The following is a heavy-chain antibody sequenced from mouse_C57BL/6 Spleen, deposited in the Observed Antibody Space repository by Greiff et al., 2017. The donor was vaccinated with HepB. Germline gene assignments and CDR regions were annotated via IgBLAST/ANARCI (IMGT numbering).Heavy chain of an antibody. CDR3: ARWRGNSYYYAMDY. V-gene: IGHV1-72*01. CDR1: GYTFTSYW. Sequence: QVQLQQPGAELVKPGASVKLSCKASGYTFTSYWMHWVKQRPGRGLEWIGRIDPNSGGTKYNEKSNSKATLTVDKPSSTADMQLSSLTSEDSAVYYCARWRGNSYYYAMDYWGQGTSVTVSS. J-gene: IGHJ4*01. CDR2: IDPNSGGT.